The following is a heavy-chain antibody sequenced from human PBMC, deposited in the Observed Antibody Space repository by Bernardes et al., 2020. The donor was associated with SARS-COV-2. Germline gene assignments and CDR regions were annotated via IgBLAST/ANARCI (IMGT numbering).Heavy chain of an antibody. V-gene: IGHV1-2*02. CDR1: GYTFIDYY. Sequence: ASVKVSCKASGYTFIDYYMYWVRQAPGQGLEWIGWFSPTDGHTSYAQNFQGRVTVTADPSISTGYMELSRLRSNDTAVYFCASGRGWLTYFDYWGQGTLVTVSS. J-gene: IGHJ4*02. D-gene: IGHD1-26*01. CDR2: FSPTDGHT. CDR3: ASGRGWLTYFDY.